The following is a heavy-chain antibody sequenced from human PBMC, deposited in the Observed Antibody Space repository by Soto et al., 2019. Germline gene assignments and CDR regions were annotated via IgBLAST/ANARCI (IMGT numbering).Heavy chain of an antibody. CDR2: IYYSGRT. Sequence: SETLSLTCTVSGGSIDNYEYYWTWIRQPPGKGLEWVGYIYYSGRTNYSPSLNSRLTISLDTSKNQFSLRLTSVSAADTAMYYCARDRSNSPDYFDYWGQGTLVTVSS. V-gene: IGHV4-30-4*01. CDR3: ARDRSNSPDYFDY. D-gene: IGHD6-6*01. J-gene: IGHJ4*02. CDR1: GGSIDNYEYY.